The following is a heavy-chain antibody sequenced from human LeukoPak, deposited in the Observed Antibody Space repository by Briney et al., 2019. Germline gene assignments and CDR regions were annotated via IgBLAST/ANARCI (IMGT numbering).Heavy chain of an antibody. CDR3: ARHVAWDGDYEWDAFDI. D-gene: IGHD4-17*01. Sequence: SETQSLTCTVSGGSISSYYWSWIRQPPDKRLEWIGYIYYSGSTKYNPSLKSRVTILVDTSKNQFSLKLRSVTAADTAVYYCARHVAWDGDYEWDAFDIWGQGTMVTVSS. CDR1: GGSISSYY. J-gene: IGHJ3*02. V-gene: IGHV4-59*08. CDR2: IYYSGST.